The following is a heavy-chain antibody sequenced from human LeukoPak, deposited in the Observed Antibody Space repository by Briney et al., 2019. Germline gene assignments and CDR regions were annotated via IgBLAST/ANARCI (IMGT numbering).Heavy chain of an antibody. CDR2: IKQDGSEK. CDR1: GFTFSSYW. J-gene: IGHJ5*02. CDR3: ARVAHDYGDYANWFDP. Sequence: PGGSLRLSCAASGFTFSSYWMSWVRQAPGKGLEWVANIKQDGSEKYYVDSVKGRFTISRDNAKNSLYLQMNSLRAEDTAVYYCARVAHDYGDYANWFDPWGQGTLVTASS. V-gene: IGHV3-7*01. D-gene: IGHD4-17*01.